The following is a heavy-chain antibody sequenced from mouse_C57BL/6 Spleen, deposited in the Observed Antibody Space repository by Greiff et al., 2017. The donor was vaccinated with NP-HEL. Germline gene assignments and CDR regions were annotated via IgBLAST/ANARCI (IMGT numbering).Heavy chain of an antibody. Sequence: QVQLQQPGAELVKAGASVKMSCKASGCTFTSYWMHWVKQRLGQGLEWFAETNPTNGRTYYNEKFKSKATLTVDKSSSTAYMLLSGPTFEDSAVYYCARIKKLVATYFDYWGQGTTLTVSS. CDR2: TNPTNGRT. V-gene: IGHV1S81*02. CDR1: GCTFTSYW. D-gene: IGHD1-1*01. CDR3: ARIKKLVATYFDY. J-gene: IGHJ2*01.